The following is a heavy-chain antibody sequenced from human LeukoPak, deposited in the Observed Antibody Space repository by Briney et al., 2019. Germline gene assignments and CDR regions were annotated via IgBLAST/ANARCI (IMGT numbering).Heavy chain of an antibody. V-gene: IGHV3-53*01. J-gene: IGHJ3*02. Sequence: GGSLRLSCAASGFTVSNTYMSWVRQAPGKGLEWVSLIYGGGGTIYADSVKGRFTISRDNSKNTLYLQMNSLRAEDTAVYYCARPPSYDISARWAFDIWGQGTMVTVSS. D-gene: IGHD3-22*01. CDR1: GFTVSNTY. CDR2: IYGGGGT. CDR3: ARPPSYDISARWAFDI.